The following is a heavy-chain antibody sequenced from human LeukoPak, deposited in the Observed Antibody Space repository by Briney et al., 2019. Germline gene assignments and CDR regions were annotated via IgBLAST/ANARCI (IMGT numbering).Heavy chain of an antibody. Sequence: TGGSLRLSCAASGFTFSSYAMSWVRQAPGKGLEWVSAISGSGGSTYYADSVKGRFTISRDNSKNTLYLQMNSMRAEDTAVYYCANHLIAVAGTGVDYWGKGTMVTVSS. J-gene: IGHJ4*02. D-gene: IGHD6-19*01. V-gene: IGHV3-23*01. CDR2: ISGSGGST. CDR1: GFTFSSYA. CDR3: ANHLIAVAGTGVDY.